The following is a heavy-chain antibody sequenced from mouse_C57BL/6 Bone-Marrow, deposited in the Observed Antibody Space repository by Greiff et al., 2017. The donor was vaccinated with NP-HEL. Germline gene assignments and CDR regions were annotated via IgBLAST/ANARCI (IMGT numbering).Heavy chain of an antibody. CDR2: INPSSGYT. J-gene: IGHJ3*01. CDR1: GYTFTSYW. CDR3: ARSFHAY. Sequence: VQLQQSGAELAKPGASVKLSCTASGYTFTSYWMHWVKQRPGPGLEWIGYINPSSGYTKYNQKFKDKATLTADKSTRTAYRQLSGLTYEDSAVYYCARSFHAYWGKGTLVTVSA. V-gene: IGHV1-7*01.